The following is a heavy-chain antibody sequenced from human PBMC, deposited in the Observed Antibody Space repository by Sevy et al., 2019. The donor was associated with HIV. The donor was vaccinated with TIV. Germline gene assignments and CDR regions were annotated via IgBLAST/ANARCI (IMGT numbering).Heavy chain of an antibody. Sequence: GGSLRLSCAASGFTFSSYSMNWVRQAPGKGLEWVSSISSSSSYIYYADSVKGRFTISRDNAKNSLYLQMNSLRAEDTTVYYCAREGIAACGIATYYYGMDVWGQGTTVTVSS. D-gene: IGHD6-13*01. J-gene: IGHJ6*02. CDR2: ISSSSSYI. CDR1: GFTFSSYS. CDR3: AREGIAACGIATYYYGMDV. V-gene: IGHV3-21*01.